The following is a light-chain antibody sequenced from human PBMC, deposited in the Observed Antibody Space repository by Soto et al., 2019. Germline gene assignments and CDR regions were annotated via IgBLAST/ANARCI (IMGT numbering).Light chain of an antibody. Sequence: QSFLTQPPSASGTPGQRVTISCSGSISNIGSNYVYWYQQLPGTAPKLLIYSNNQRPSGVPDRFSGSKSGTSASLAISGLRSEDAADYYCAAWDDSLSGPVYVFGTGTKVTV. CDR3: AAWDDSLSGPVYV. J-gene: IGLJ1*01. V-gene: IGLV1-47*02. CDR2: SNN. CDR1: ISNIGSNY.